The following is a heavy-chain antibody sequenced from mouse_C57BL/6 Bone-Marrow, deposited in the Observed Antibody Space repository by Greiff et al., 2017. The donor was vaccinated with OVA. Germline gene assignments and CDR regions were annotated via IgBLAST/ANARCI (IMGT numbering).Heavy chain of an antibody. D-gene: IGHD2-14*01. J-gene: IGHJ2*01. CDR3: ARDRYDYGFDD. CDR1: GFTFSDYY. V-gene: IGHV5-16*01. CDR2: INYDGSST. Sequence: EVQRVESEGGLVQPGSSMKLSCTASGFTFSDYYMAWVRQVPEKGLEWVANINYDGSSTYYLDSLKSRFIISRDNAKNILYLQMSSLKSEDTATDDCARDRYDYGFDDWGKGTTLTVSS.